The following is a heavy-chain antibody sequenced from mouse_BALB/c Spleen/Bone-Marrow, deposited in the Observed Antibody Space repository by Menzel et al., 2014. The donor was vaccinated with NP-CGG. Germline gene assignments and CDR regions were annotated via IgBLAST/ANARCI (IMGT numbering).Heavy chain of an antibody. CDR1: GYTFTSYW. CDR2: IYPSDSYT. J-gene: IGHJ2*01. V-gene: IGHV1-69*02. Sequence: QVQLQQSGAELVRPGASVKLSCKASGYTFTSYWISWVKQRPGQGLEWIGNIYPSDSYTNYNQKFKDKATLTVDKSSSTAYMQLSSPTSEDSAVYYCTRSGGYYFDYWGQGTTLTVSS. CDR3: TRSGGYYFDY.